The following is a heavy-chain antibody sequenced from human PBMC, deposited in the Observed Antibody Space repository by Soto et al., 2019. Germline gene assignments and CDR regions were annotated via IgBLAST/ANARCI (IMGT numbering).Heavy chain of an antibody. CDR3: ASCSSDYYGMDV. J-gene: IGHJ6*02. CDR1: GFTFSSYS. CDR2: ISSSSSYI. D-gene: IGHD6-13*01. V-gene: IGHV3-21*01. Sequence: GGSLRLSCAASGFTFSSYSMNWVRQAPGEGLEWVSSISSSSSYIYYADSVKGRFTISRDNAKNSLYLQMNSLRAEDTAVYYCASCSSDYYGMDVWGQGTTVTVSS.